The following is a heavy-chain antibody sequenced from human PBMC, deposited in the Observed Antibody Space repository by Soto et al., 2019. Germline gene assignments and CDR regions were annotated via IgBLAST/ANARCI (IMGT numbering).Heavy chain of an antibody. CDR2: INGDGSRT. CDR3: VRAGYSYQYDF. V-gene: IGHV3-74*01. J-gene: IGHJ4*02. Sequence: VGSLRLPCAAAGFTFSGYWMHWVRQAPGKGLMWVSRINGDGSRTDYADSVKGRFSISRDNAKNTLSVQMDSLIAEDTAVYYCVRAGYSYQYDFWGQGTLVTVSS. CDR1: GFTFSGYW. D-gene: IGHD5-18*01.